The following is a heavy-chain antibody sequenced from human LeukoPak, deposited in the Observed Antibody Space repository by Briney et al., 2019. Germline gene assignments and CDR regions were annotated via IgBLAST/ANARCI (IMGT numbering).Heavy chain of an antibody. Sequence: GGSLRLSCAASGFTFRSYGMHWVRQAPGKGLEWVAVISYDGGNKYYADSVKGRFTISRDNSKNTLYLQMNSLRTVDTAVYYCAKDIGEGGQWAFNYWGQGTLVTVSS. CDR3: AKDIGEGGQWAFNY. CDR1: GFTFRSYG. J-gene: IGHJ4*02. V-gene: IGHV3-30*18. CDR2: ISYDGGNK. D-gene: IGHD3-10*01.